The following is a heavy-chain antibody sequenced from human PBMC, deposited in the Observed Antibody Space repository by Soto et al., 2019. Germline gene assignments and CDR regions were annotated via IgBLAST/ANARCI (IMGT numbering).Heavy chain of an antibody. CDR3: VSWVSAHFDY. CDR2: ISSNGANT. J-gene: IGHJ4*01. CDR1: GFTFDSPYSHA. Sequence: GGSLRLSCAASGFTFDSPYSHAMSWVRQSPGKGPEWVSTISSNGANTHYAGSVQGRFTTSKDASRNTVHLHMNSLRADDTATYFCVSWVSAHFDYWGHGTPVTVSS. D-gene: IGHD2-8*01. V-gene: IGHV3-23*01.